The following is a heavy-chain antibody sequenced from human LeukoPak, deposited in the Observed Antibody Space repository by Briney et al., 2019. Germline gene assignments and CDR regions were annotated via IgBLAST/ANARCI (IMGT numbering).Heavy chain of an antibody. CDR3: ARVLWFGELPPAGRLYYFDY. CDR2: IYHSGST. CDR1: GYSISSGYY. Sequence: PSETLSLTCAVSGYSISSGYYWGWIRQPPGKGLEWIGSIYHSGSTYYNPSLKSRVTISVDTSKNQFSLKLSSVTAADTAMYYCARVLWFGELPPAGRLYYFDYWGQGTLVTVSS. J-gene: IGHJ4*02. V-gene: IGHV4-38-2*01. D-gene: IGHD3-10*01.